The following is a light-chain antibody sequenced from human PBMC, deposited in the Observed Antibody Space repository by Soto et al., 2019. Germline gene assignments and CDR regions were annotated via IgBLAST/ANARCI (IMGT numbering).Light chain of an antibody. CDR2: DAS. V-gene: IGKV1-5*01. J-gene: IGKJ1*01. Sequence: DIQMTQSPSTLSASVGDRVTITCRASQSISRWLAWYQQKPGKAPKVLIWDASSLQRGVPSRFSGSGSGTEFSLTISCLQPDDFATYYCQQYNGYSTWTLGQGTKVDIK. CDR3: QQYNGYSTWT. CDR1: QSISRW.